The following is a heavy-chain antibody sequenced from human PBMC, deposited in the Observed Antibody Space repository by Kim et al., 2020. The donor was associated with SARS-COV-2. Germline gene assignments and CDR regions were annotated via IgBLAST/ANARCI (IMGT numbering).Heavy chain of an antibody. D-gene: IGHD3-3*01. CDR2: IYYSGST. CDR3: ARGRITIFGVVTFQH. CDR1: GGSISSYY. Sequence: SETLSFTCTVSGGSISSYYWSWIRQPPGKGLEWIGYIYYSGSTNYNPSLKSRVTISVDTSKNQFSLKLSSVTAADTAVYYCARGRITIFGVVTFQHWGQGTLVTVSS. J-gene: IGHJ1*01. V-gene: IGHV4-59*01.